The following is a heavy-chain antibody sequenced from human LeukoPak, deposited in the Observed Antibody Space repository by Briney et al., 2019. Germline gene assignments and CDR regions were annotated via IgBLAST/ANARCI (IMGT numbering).Heavy chain of an antibody. CDR2: IYYSGST. J-gene: IGHJ5*02. Sequence: KPSETLSLTCTVSGGSISSSSYYWGWIRQPPGKGLEWIGSIYYSGSTYYNPSLKSRVTISVDTSKNQFSLKLSSVTAADTAVYYCARGGGRSSYLSSWFAPWGQGTLVTVSS. D-gene: IGHD2-15*01. CDR3: ARGGGRSSYLSSWFAP. V-gene: IGHV4-39*01. CDR1: GGSISSSSYY.